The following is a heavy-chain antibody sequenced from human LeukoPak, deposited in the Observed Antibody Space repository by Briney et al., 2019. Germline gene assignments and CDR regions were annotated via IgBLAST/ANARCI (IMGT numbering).Heavy chain of an antibody. CDR3: ARVPSGSYQSYSFDY. CDR2: IYTSGST. Sequence: SETLSLTCTVSGGSISSGSYYWSWIRQPAGKGLEWIGRIYTSGSTNYNPSLKSRVTISVDTSKNQFSLKLSSVTAADTAVYYCARVPSGSYQSYSFDYWGQGTLVTVSS. CDR1: GGSISSGSYY. V-gene: IGHV4-61*02. D-gene: IGHD1-26*01. J-gene: IGHJ4*02.